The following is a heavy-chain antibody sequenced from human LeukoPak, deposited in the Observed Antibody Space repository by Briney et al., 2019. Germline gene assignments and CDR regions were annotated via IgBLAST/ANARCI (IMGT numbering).Heavy chain of an antibody. CDR1: GFTFSNYA. CDR3: ATGQGYCSSTSCYNWFDP. Sequence: QPGGSLRLSCAASGFTFSNYAMSWVRQAPGKGLEWVSAVSGSGSSTYYADSVKGRFTISRDNSKNTLYLQMNSLRAEDTAVYSCATGQGYCSSTSCYNWFDPWGQGTLVTVSS. J-gene: IGHJ5*02. V-gene: IGHV3-23*01. D-gene: IGHD2-2*01. CDR2: VSGSGSST.